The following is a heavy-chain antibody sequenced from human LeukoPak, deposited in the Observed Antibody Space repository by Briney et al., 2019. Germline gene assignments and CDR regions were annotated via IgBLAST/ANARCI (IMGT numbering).Heavy chain of an antibody. CDR3: ATPIGYYYGSGSHGSWFDP. V-gene: IGHV3-53*01. CDR2: IYTGGNT. D-gene: IGHD3-10*01. Sequence: GGSLKLSCAASGFTVDSNYLSWVRQAPGKGLEWVSTIYTGGNTYYAASVKGRFTISRDNSKNTLYLQMNSLRAEDTAVYYCATPIGYYYGSGSHGSWFDPWGQGTLVTVSS. CDR1: GFTVDSNY. J-gene: IGHJ5*02.